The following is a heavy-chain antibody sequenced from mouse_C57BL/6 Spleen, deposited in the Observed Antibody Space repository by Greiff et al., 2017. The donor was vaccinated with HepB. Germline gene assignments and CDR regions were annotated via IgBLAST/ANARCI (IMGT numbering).Heavy chain of an antibody. J-gene: IGHJ1*03. CDR3: ARNSYYGSSLYWYFDV. CDR2: IWSGGST. Sequence: VKLVESGPGLVQPSQCLSITCTVSGFSFTSYGVHWVRQSPGKGLEWLGVIWSGGSTDYNAAFISRLSISKDNSKSQVFFKMNSLQADDTAIYYCARNSYYGSSLYWYFDVWGTGTTVTVSS. CDR1: GFSFTSYG. D-gene: IGHD1-1*01. V-gene: IGHV2-2*01.